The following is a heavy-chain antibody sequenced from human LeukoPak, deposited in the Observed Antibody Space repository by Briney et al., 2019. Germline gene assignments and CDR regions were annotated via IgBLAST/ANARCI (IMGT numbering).Heavy chain of an antibody. V-gene: IGHV1-18*01. CDR1: GYTFTSYG. CDR2: ISAYNGNT. CDR3: ARDRIGGGTPCAFDI. Sequence: GASVKVSCKASGYTFTSYGISWVRQAPGQGLEWMGWISAYNGNTNYAQKLQGRVTMTTDTSTSTAYMELRSLRSDDTAVYYCARDRIGGGTPCAFDIWGQGTMVTVSS. J-gene: IGHJ3*02. D-gene: IGHD1-1*01.